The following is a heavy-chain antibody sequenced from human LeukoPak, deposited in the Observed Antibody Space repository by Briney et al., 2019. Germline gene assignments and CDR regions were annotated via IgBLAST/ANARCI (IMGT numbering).Heavy chain of an antibody. V-gene: IGHV3-30*02. Sequence: GGSLRLSCAASGFTFSSYGMHWVRQAPGKGLEWVAFIRYDGSNKYYADSVKGRFTVSRDNSKNTLYLQMNSLRAEDTAVYYCAKDGFLRYFDWLFFDYWGQGTLVTVSS. CDR3: AKDGFLRYFDWLFFDY. CDR2: IRYDGSNK. D-gene: IGHD3-9*01. J-gene: IGHJ4*02. CDR1: GFTFSSYG.